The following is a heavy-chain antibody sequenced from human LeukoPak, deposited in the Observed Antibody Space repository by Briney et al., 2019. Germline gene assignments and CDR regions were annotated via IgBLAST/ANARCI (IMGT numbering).Heavy chain of an antibody. Sequence: SETLSLTCTVSGGSISSYYWSWVRQPAGKGLEWIGRIYTSGSTNYNPSLKSRATISVDTSKNQFSLKLSSVTAADTAVYYCAREGYDYVWGSYRYTGYMDVWGKGTTVTVSS. CDR1: GGSISSYY. CDR3: AREGYDYVWGSYRYTGYMDV. J-gene: IGHJ6*03. D-gene: IGHD3-16*02. V-gene: IGHV4-4*07. CDR2: IYTSGST.